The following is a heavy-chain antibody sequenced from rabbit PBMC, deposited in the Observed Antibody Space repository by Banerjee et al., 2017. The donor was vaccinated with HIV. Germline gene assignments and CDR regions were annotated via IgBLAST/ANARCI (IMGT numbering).Heavy chain of an antibody. J-gene: IGHJ4*01. CDR3: ARDGYGDYGAIFNL. CDR1: GFSFSSSYY. Sequence: QEQLKESGGDLVKPGASLTLTCTASGFSFSSSYYMCWVRQAPGKGLEWIACIYVGSSGSTYYATWAKGRFTISKTSSTTVTLQMTSLTAADTATYFCARDGYGDYGAIFNLWGPGTLVTVS. D-gene: IGHD2-1*01. CDR2: IYVGSSGST. V-gene: IGHV1S45*01.